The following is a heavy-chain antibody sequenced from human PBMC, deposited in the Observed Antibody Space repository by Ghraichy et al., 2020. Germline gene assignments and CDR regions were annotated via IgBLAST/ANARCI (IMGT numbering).Heavy chain of an antibody. CDR2: INHSGST. D-gene: IGHD3-9*01. J-gene: IGHJ6*02. CDR3: AVETGYSSYYYGMDV. Sequence: DSLNISCAVYGGSFSGYYWSWIRQPPGKGLEWIGEINHSGSTNYNPSLKSRVTISVDTSKNQFSLKLSSVTAADTAVYYCAVETGYSSYYYGMDVWGQGTTVTVSS. V-gene: IGHV4-34*01. CDR1: GGSFSGYY.